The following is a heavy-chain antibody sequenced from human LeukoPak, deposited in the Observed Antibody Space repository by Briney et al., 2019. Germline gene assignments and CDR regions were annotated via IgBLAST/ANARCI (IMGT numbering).Heavy chain of an antibody. J-gene: IGHJ4*02. V-gene: IGHV4-39*01. CDR1: GGSISSSSYY. CDR3: ARHDGPMVVVPAAKPLGFDY. D-gene: IGHD2-2*01. CDR2: IYYSGST. Sequence: ASETLSLTCTVSGGSISSSSYYWGWIRQPPGKGLEWIGSIYYSGSTYYNPSLKSRVTISVDTSKNQFSLKLSSVTAADTAVYYCARHDGPMVVVPAAKPLGFDYWGQGTLVTVSS.